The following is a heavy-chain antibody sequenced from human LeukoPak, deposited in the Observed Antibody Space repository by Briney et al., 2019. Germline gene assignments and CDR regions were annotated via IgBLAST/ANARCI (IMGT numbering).Heavy chain of an antibody. CDR1: GYTFTGYY. Sequence: ASVKVSCKASGYTFTGYYMHWVRQAPGQGLEWMGWINPNSGGTNYAQKFQGRVTMTRDTSISTAYMELSRLRSDDTAVYYCARDPYDFWSGNNWFDPWGQGTLVTVSS. J-gene: IGHJ5*02. CDR2: INPNSGGT. D-gene: IGHD3-3*01. CDR3: ARDPYDFWSGNNWFDP. V-gene: IGHV1-2*02.